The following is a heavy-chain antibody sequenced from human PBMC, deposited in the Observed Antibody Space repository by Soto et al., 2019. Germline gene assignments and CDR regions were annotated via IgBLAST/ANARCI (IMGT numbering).Heavy chain of an antibody. J-gene: IGHJ3*02. CDR2: IIPIFGTA. CDR3: ARDEQQLVLGAFDI. CDR1: GGTFSSYA. D-gene: IGHD6-6*01. V-gene: IGHV1-69*13. Sequence: ASVKVSCKASGGTFSSYAISRVRQAPGQGLEWMGGIIPIFGTANYAQKFQGRVTITADESTSTAYMELSSLRSEDTAVYYCARDEQQLVLGAFDIWGQGTMVTVSS.